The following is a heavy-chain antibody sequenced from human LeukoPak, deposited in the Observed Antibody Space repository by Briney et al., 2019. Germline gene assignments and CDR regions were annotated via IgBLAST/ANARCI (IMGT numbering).Heavy chain of an antibody. CDR2: INRRGSYI. V-gene: IGHV3-21*01. CDR3: ARDPWSGLRELPLGYFDY. Sequence: PGGPLTHIRTSSGLNIRTYRQNCTRRPPDTEPDTLSSINRRGSYIYYADSLKGRFTISRDNAKNSLYLQMNSLRAEDTAVYYCARDPWSGLRELPLGYFDYWGQGTLVTVSS. D-gene: IGHD1-26*01. J-gene: IGHJ4*02. CDR1: GLNIRTYR.